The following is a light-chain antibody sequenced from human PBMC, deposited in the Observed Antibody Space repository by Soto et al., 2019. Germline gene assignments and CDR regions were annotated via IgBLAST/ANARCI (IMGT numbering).Light chain of an antibody. Sequence: IQLTQSPSALSAYVGDTVTITCRASESISSWLAWYQEKPGKAPNLLIYDASSLESGVPSRFSGSGSGTEFTLTISSLQPDDFATDYCQDYSPYSWTFGQGTKVDI. V-gene: IGKV1-5*01. CDR2: DAS. J-gene: IGKJ1*01. CDR1: ESISSW. CDR3: QDYSPYSWT.